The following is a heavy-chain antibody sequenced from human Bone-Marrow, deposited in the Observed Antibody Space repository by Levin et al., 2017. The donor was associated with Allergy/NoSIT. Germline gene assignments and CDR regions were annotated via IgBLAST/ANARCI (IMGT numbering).Heavy chain of an antibody. CDR3: ARDLRGSDYFDY. J-gene: IGHJ4*02. D-gene: IGHD3-16*01. V-gene: IGHV3-21*01. CDR2: ITSTSST. CDR1: GFTFSSYG. Sequence: GGSLRLSCAGSGFTFSSYGMNWVRQAPGKGLEWVSSITSTSSTYYADSVKGRFTISRDNAKNSVYLQMYGLRAEDTAVYYCARDLRGSDYFDYWGQGTLVTVSS.